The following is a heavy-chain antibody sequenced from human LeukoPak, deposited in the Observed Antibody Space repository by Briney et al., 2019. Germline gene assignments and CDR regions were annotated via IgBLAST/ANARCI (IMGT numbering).Heavy chain of an antibody. D-gene: IGHD5-18*01. CDR3: ARVGYSYALFGAFDI. Sequence: GGSLRLSCAASGFTFNSYGMHWVRQAPGKGLEWVAFIRYDGSNKYYADSVKGRFTISRDNSKNTLYLQMNSLRAEDTAVYYCARVGYSYALFGAFDIWGQGTMVTVSS. CDR1: GFTFNSYG. V-gene: IGHV3-30*02. J-gene: IGHJ3*02. CDR2: IRYDGSNK.